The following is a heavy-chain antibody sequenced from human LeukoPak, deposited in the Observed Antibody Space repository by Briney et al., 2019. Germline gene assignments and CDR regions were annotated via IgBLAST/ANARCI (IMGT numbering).Heavy chain of an antibody. D-gene: IGHD4-23*01. CDR2: ISYDGSNK. Sequence: GGSLRLSCVASGFTFSRYAMHWVRLAPGKGLEWVAVISYDGSNKYYADSVKGRFTISRDNSKNTLYLQMNSLRAEDTAVYYCAKKRGDYGGANWFDPWGQGTLVTVSS. V-gene: IGHV3-30-3*01. CDR1: GFTFSRYA. CDR3: AKKRGDYGGANWFDP. J-gene: IGHJ5*02.